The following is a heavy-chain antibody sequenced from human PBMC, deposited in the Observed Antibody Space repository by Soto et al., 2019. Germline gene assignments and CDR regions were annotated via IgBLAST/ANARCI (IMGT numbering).Heavy chain of an antibody. V-gene: IGHV4-59*02. CDR1: GASVTGFY. CDR3: ARASGLGVAHIDH. Sequence: PSETLSLTCTVSGASVTGFYWSWIRQPPGKGLEWIGYVFHSGSSNYKPSLKSRVTISVDTSKSQISLRLTSVTAADTAVYYCARASGLGVAHIDHWGQGTLVTVSS. J-gene: IGHJ4*02. D-gene: IGHD6-19*01. CDR2: VFHSGSS.